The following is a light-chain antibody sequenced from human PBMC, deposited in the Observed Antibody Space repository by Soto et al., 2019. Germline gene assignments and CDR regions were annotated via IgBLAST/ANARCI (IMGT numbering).Light chain of an antibody. J-gene: IGKJ2*01. CDR2: DAS. CDR1: QDISNY. Sequence: DIQMTQSPSSLSASVGDRVTITCQASQDISNYLNWYQQKPGKAPKLLIYDASNLETGVPSRFSRSGSGTDFTFTINSLQPEDIATYYCQQYDNLPYTFGQGTKLEIK. V-gene: IGKV1-33*01. CDR3: QQYDNLPYT.